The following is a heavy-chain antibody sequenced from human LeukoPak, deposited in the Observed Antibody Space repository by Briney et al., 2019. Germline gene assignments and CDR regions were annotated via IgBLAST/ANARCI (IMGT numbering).Heavy chain of an antibody. CDR3: ARDSFFTHYYDSRDYSFDC. J-gene: IGHJ4*02. Sequence: GASVTVSCKASGYTFSDYYMHWVRRAPGQGLEWMGWINPDSGGTNYAQKFQGRVTMTRDTSISTAYMELSRLRSDDTVVYYCARDSFFTHYYDSRDYSFDCWGQGTLVTVSS. V-gene: IGHV1-2*02. CDR1: GYTFSDYY. CDR2: INPDSGGT. D-gene: IGHD3-22*01.